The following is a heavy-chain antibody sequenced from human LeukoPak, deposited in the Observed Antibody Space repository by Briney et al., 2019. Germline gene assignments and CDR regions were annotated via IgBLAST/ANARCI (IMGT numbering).Heavy chain of an antibody. CDR2: IYTSGNT. CDR1: GGFHSHVL. V-gene: IGHV4-4*07. CDR3: ARDGYTYGLRGFDM. D-gene: IGHD5-18*01. Sequence: PSETLSLTRTVSGGFHSHVLWSWIRQPAGKGLEWIGRIYTSGNTNHNPSLKSRGTISVDTSRNQISLKLSSVTAADAALYYWARDGYTYGLRGFDMWGQGTMVTVSS. J-gene: IGHJ3*02.